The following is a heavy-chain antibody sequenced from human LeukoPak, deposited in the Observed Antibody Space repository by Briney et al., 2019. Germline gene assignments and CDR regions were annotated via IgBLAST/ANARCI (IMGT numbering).Heavy chain of an antibody. CDR1: GFTFSCYV. CDR2: MGGTGDST. V-gene: IGHV3-23*01. J-gene: IGHJ4*02. D-gene: IGHD3-10*01. Sequence: GGSLRLPCAASGFTFSCYVMRWVRQAPGKGLAWVSAMGGTGDSTYYLDSVKGRFTISRDNSKNTLYLQMNSLRAEDTAVYYCARDSMVRGVIIPYWGQGTLVTVSS. CDR3: ARDSMVRGVIIPY.